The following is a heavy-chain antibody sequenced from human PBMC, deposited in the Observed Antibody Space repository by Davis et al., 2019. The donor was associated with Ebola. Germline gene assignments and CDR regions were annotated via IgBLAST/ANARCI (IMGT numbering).Heavy chain of an antibody. CDR3: ARDQRGQSIAAPFYYYYYGMDV. D-gene: IGHD6-6*01. V-gene: IGHV3-21*01. CDR1: GFTFSSYS. CDR2: ISSSSSYI. J-gene: IGHJ6*02. Sequence: GESLKISCAASGFTFSSYSMNWVRQAPGKGLEWVSSISSSSSYIYYANSVKGRFTISRDNAKNSLYLQMNSLRAEDTAVYYCARDQRGQSIAAPFYYYYYGMDVWGQGTTVTVSS.